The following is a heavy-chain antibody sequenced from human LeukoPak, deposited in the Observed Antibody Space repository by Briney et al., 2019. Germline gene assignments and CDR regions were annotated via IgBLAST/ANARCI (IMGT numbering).Heavy chain of an antibody. J-gene: IGHJ4*02. CDR3: AKVIGEWLLLPSFDY. CDR2: ISGSGGST. Sequence: GGSLRLSCAASGFTFSSYAMSWVHQAPGKGLEWVSAISGSGGSTYYADSVKGRFTISRDNSKNTLYLQMNSLRAEDTAVYYCAKVIGEWLLLPSFDYWGQGTLVTVSS. D-gene: IGHD5-12*01. V-gene: IGHV3-23*01. CDR1: GFTFSSYA.